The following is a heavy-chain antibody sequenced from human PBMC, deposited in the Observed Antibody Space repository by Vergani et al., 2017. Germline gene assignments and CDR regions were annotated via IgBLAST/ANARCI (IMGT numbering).Heavy chain of an antibody. Sequence: QVQLVESGGGVVQPGGSLRLSCAASGFTFSSYGMHWVRQAPGKGLEWVAFIRYDGSNKYYADSVKGRFTISRDNSKNTLYLQMNSLRAEDTAVYYCAKDQATMIVVVIVAWSYYGMDVWSQGTTVTLSS. CDR2: IRYDGSNK. D-gene: IGHD3-22*01. CDR1: GFTFSSYG. CDR3: AKDQATMIVVVIVAWSYYGMDV. V-gene: IGHV3-30*02. J-gene: IGHJ6*02.